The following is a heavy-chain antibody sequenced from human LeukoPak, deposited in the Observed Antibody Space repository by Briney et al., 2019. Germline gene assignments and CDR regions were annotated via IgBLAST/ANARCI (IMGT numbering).Heavy chain of an antibody. V-gene: IGHV4-59*05. D-gene: IGHD3-16*01. CDR3: ASSLGEPIDY. CDR1: GFTFSSYA. Sequence: GSLRLSCAASGFTFSSYAMNWVREPPGKGLEWIGSIYYSGSTYYNPSLKSRVTISVDTSKNQFSQKLSSVTAADTAVYYCASSLGEPIDYWGQGTLVTVSS. J-gene: IGHJ4*02. CDR2: IYYSGST.